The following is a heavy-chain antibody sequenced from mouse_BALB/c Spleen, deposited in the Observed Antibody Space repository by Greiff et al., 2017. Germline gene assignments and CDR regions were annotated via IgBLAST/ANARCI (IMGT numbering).Heavy chain of an antibody. CDR1: GFTFSSFG. CDR3: ARSSTMIKDYAMDY. D-gene: IGHD2-4*01. CDR2: ISSGSSTI. Sequence: EVNVVESGGGLVQPGGSRKLSCAASGFTFSSFGMHWVRQAPEKGLEWVAYISSGSSTIYYADTVKGRFTISRDNPKNTLFLQMTSLRSEDTAMYYCARSSTMIKDYAMDYWGQGTSVTVSS. J-gene: IGHJ4*01. V-gene: IGHV5-17*02.